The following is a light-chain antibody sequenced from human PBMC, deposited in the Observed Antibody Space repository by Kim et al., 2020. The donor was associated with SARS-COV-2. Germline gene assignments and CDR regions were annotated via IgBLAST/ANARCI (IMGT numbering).Light chain of an antibody. CDR1: SSNIGAGYD. Sequence: ELTQPPSVSGAPGQRVTISCTGSSSNIGAGYDVHWYQQLPGTAPKLLIYGNSNRPSGVPDRFSGSKSGTSASLAITGLQAEDEADYYCQSYDSSLSGYVFGTGTKVTVL. CDR2: GNS. CDR3: QSYDSSLSGYV. J-gene: IGLJ1*01. V-gene: IGLV1-40*01.